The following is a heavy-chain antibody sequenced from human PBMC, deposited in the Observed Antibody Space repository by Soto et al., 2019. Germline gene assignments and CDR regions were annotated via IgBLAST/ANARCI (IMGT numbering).Heavy chain of an antibody. V-gene: IGHV3-23*01. J-gene: IGHJ6*03. CDR2: ISGSGGST. Sequence: EVQLLESGGGLVQPGGSLRLSCAASGFTFSSYAMSWVRQAPGKGLEWVSAISGSGGSTYYADSVKGRFTISRDNSKNTLYLQMNSLRAEDTAVYYCAKDPRYNWNDAFNNSYLDVWGKGTTVTVSS. D-gene: IGHD1-1*01. CDR1: GFTFSSYA. CDR3: AKDPRYNWNDAFNNSYLDV.